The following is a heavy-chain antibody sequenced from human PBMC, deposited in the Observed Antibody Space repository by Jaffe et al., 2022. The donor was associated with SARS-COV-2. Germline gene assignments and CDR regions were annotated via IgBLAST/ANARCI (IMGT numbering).Heavy chain of an antibody. J-gene: IGHJ5*02. CDR2: INPSGGST. D-gene: IGHD2-2*02. Sequence: QVQLVQSGAEVKKPGASVKVSCKASGYTFTSYYMHWVRQAPGQGLEWMGIINPSGGSTSYAQKLQGRVTMTRDTSTSTVYMELSSLRSEDTAVYYCARAPGCSDTSCYTVGWFDPWGQGTLVTVSS. CDR1: GYTFTSYY. CDR3: ARAPGCSDTSCYTVGWFDP. V-gene: IGHV1-46*04.